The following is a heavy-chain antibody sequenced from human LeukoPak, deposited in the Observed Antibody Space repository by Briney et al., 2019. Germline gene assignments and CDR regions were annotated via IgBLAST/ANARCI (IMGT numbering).Heavy chain of an antibody. Sequence: ASVKVSCKASGYTFTGYYMHWVRQAPGQGLEWMGWINPNSGGTNYAQKFQGRVTMTRDTSVSTAYMELSRLRSDDTAVYYCARRQRAAPDAFDIWGQGTMVTVSS. CDR1: GYTFTGYY. CDR3: ARRQRAAPDAFDI. V-gene: IGHV1-2*02. CDR2: INPNSGGT. D-gene: IGHD2-15*01. J-gene: IGHJ3*02.